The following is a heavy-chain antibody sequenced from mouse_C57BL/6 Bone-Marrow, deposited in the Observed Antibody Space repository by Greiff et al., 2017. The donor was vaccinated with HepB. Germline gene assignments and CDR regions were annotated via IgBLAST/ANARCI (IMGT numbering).Heavy chain of an antibody. J-gene: IGHJ3*01. Sequence: QVQLKESGAELARPGASVKLSCKASGYTFTSYGISWVKQRTGQGLEWIGEIYPRSGNTYYNEKFKGKATLTADKSSSTAYMELRSLTSEDSAVYFCARRTYYGSSWFAYWGQGTLVTVSA. CDR1: GYTFTSYG. D-gene: IGHD1-1*01. CDR3: ARRTYYGSSWFAY. V-gene: IGHV1-81*01. CDR2: IYPRSGNT.